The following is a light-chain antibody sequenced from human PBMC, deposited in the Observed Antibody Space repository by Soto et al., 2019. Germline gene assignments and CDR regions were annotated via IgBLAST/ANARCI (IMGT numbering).Light chain of an antibody. Sequence: EIVLTQSPATLSLSPGERATLSCRASQSVSSYLAWYQQKPGQAPRLLIYDASNRATGIPARFSGSGSGTDFTLPISSLEPEDFAVYYCQQRSNRPLTFGGGTKVEIK. CDR1: QSVSSY. CDR3: QQRSNRPLT. CDR2: DAS. V-gene: IGKV3-11*01. J-gene: IGKJ4*01.